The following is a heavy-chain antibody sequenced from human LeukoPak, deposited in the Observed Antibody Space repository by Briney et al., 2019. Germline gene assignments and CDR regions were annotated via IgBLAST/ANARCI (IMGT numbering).Heavy chain of an antibody. CDR1: GFTFSSYA. J-gene: IGHJ4*02. Sequence: GGSLRLSCAASGFTFSSYAMSWVRQAPGKGLEWVSAISGSGGSTYYADSVKGRFTISRDNSKNTLYLQMNSLRAEDTAVYYCAKLNDGDILTGYPYLGADYYFDYWGQGTLVTVSS. CDR3: AKLNDGDILTGYPYLGADYYFDY. V-gene: IGHV3-23*01. D-gene: IGHD3-9*01. CDR2: ISGSGGST.